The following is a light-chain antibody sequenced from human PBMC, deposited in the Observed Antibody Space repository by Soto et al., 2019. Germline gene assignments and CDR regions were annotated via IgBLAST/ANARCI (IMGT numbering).Light chain of an antibody. CDR3: QQRRNLPWT. Sequence: EIVLTQSPATLSLSPGESATLSCRASQSLFSYLAWFQQKPGQAPRLLIYDASNRATGIPARFSGSWSGTDITLTISSLEPEDFAIYYCQQRRNLPWTFGPGTKVDIK. CDR1: QSLFSY. CDR2: DAS. V-gene: IGKV3-11*01. J-gene: IGKJ3*01.